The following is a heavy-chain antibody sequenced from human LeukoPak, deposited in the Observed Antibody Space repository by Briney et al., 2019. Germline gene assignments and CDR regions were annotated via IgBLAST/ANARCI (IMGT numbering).Heavy chain of an antibody. CDR1: GFTVSSNY. CDR2: IYSGGST. J-gene: IGHJ4*02. Sequence: GGSLRLSCAASGFTVSSNYMSWVRQAPGKGLEWVSVIYSGGSTYYADSVKGRFTISRDNSKNTLYLQMNSLRAEDTAVYYCAKAAVWSGYYLTSYYFDYWGQGTLVTVSS. D-gene: IGHD3-3*01. V-gene: IGHV3-53*01. CDR3: AKAAVWSGYYLTSYYFDY.